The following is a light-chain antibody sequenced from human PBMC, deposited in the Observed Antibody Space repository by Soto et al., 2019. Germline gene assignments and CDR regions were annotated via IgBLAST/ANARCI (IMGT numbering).Light chain of an antibody. CDR2: SNS. Sequence: QSVLTQPPSASGTPGQRVTISCSRSSSNIGSNTVNWYQQLPGTAPKLLIYSNSQRPSGVPDRFSGSKSGTSASLAIGGLQSEDEADYYCAAWDDSLNGYVFGTGTKLTVL. CDR3: AAWDDSLNGYV. V-gene: IGLV1-44*01. CDR1: SSNIGSNT. J-gene: IGLJ1*01.